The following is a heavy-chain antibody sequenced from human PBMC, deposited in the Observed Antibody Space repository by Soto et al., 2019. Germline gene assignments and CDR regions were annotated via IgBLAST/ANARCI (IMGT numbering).Heavy chain of an antibody. D-gene: IGHD2-15*01. Sequence: EVQLVESGGGLVKPGGSLRLSCAASGFTFSNAWMNWVRQAPGKGLEWVGRIKSKTDGGTTDYAAPVKGRFTISRDDSKNTLYLQMNSLKTEDTAVYYCTTHELGYCSGGSCYSFDYWGQGTLVTVSS. V-gene: IGHV3-15*07. CDR1: GFTFSNAW. CDR3: TTHELGYCSGGSCYSFDY. J-gene: IGHJ4*02. CDR2: IKSKTDGGTT.